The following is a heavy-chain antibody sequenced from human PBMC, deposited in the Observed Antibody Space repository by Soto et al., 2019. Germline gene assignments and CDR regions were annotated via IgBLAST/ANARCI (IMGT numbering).Heavy chain of an antibody. V-gene: IGHV3-23*01. Sequence: GGSLRLSCAASGFTFSSYAMSWVRQAPGKGLEWVSAISGSGGSTYYADSVKGRFTISRDNSKNTLYLQMNSLRAEDTAVYYCAKVARSDSGYETSYYMDVWGKGTTVTVSS. CDR1: GFTFSSYA. CDR2: ISGSGGST. D-gene: IGHD5-12*01. J-gene: IGHJ6*03. CDR3: AKVARSDSGYETSYYMDV.